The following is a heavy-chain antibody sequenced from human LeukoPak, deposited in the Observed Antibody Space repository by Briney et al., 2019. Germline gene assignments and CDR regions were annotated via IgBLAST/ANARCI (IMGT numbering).Heavy chain of an antibody. Sequence: SVKVSCKASGGTFSSYAISWVRQAPGQGLEWMGGIIPIFGTANYAQKFQGRVTITTDESTSTAYMELSSLRSEDTAVYYCARGVPAAMNYYYYMDVWGIGTTVTVSS. CDR1: GGTFSSYA. V-gene: IGHV1-69*05. CDR2: IIPIFGTA. J-gene: IGHJ6*03. CDR3: ARGVPAAMNYYYYMDV. D-gene: IGHD2-2*01.